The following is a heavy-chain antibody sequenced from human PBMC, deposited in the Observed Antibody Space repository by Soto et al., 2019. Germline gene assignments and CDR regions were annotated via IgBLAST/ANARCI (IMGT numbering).Heavy chain of an antibody. D-gene: IGHD2-2*01. J-gene: IGHJ6*02. CDR2: IIPIPGTA. V-gene: IGHV1-69*01. CDR3: ARSQGSSHSLAIYYYFYYGMDV. Sequence: QVQLVQSGAEVKKPGSSVKVSCKASGGTFSSYAISWVRQAPGQGLEWMGGIIPIPGTANYAQKFQGRVAITPDESTSTAYMELSSLRSADTAVYYCARSQGSSHSLAIYYYFYYGMDVWGQGNTVTVS. CDR1: GGTFSSYA.